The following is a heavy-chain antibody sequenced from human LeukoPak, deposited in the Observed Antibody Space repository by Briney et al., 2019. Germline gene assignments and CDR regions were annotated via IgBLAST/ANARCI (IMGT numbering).Heavy chain of an antibody. J-gene: IGHJ4*02. CDR1: GFTFSSYA. Sequence: GRSLRLSCAASGFTFSSYAMSWVRQAPGKGLEWVSAISGSGGSTYYADSVKGRFTISRDNSKNTLYLQMNSLRAEDTAVYYCAKEYDYVWGSYRRTDYWGQGTLVTVSS. D-gene: IGHD3-16*02. CDR2: ISGSGGST. CDR3: AKEYDYVWGSYRRTDY. V-gene: IGHV3-23*01.